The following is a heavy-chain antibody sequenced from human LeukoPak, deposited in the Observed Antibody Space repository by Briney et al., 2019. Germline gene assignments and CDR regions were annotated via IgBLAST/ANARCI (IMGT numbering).Heavy chain of an antibody. V-gene: IGHV4-39*07. J-gene: IGHJ5*02. CDR3: ARGSGGSYLNWFDP. D-gene: IGHD1-26*01. CDR2: LYYSGST. Sequence: IPSETLSLTCTVSGGSISSSSYYWSWIRQPPGKGLEWIGTLYYSGSTYYNPSLKSRVTISLDTSKNQFSLNLSSVTAADTAVYYCARGSGGSYLNWFDPWGQGTLVTVSS. CDR1: GGSISSSSYY.